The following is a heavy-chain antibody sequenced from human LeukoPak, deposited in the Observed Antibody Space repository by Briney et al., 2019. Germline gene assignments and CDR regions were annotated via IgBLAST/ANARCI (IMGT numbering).Heavy chain of an antibody. J-gene: IGHJ4*02. CDR1: GFTFSDYY. V-gene: IGHV3-11*04. Sequence: PGGSLRLSCAASGFTFSDYYMSWIRQAPGKGLEWVSYISSSGSTIYYADSAKGRFTISRDNAKNSLYLQMNSLRAEDTAVYYCARDSGIAARPHDYWGQGTLVTVSS. CDR2: ISSSGSTI. D-gene: IGHD6-6*01. CDR3: ARDSGIAARPHDY.